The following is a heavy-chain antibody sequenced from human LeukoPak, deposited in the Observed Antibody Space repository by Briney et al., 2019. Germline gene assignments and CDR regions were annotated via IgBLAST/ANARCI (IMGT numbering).Heavy chain of an antibody. D-gene: IGHD1-1*01. J-gene: IGHJ6*02. Sequence: GGSLRLSCAASGFTFSSYAMSWVRQAPGKGLEWVSAISGSGGSTYYADSVKGRFTISRDNSKNTLYLQMNSLRAEDTAVYYCARDIQTTERGGYYYYGMDVWGQGTTVTVSS. CDR2: ISGSGGST. CDR1: GFTFSSYA. CDR3: ARDIQTTERGGYYYYGMDV. V-gene: IGHV3-23*01.